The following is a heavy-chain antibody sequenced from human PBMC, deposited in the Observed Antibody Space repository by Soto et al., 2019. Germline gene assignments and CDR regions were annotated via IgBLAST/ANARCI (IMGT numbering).Heavy chain of an antibody. J-gene: IGHJ3*02. V-gene: IGHV2-5*02. D-gene: IGHD4-17*01. CDR2: IYWDDDK. CDR3: AHTWGGYGDHEGRAFDI. CDR1: GFSLSTSGVG. Sequence: QITLKESGPPLVKPTQTLTLTCTFSGFSLSTSGVGVGWIRQPPGKALEWLALIYWDDDKRYSPSLKSRLTITKDTSKNQVVLTMTNMDPVDTATYYCAHTWGGYGDHEGRAFDIWGQGTMVTVSS.